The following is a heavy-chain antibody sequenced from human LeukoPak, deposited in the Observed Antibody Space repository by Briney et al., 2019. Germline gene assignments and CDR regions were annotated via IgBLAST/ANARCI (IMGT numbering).Heavy chain of an antibody. CDR3: AQDIAWGAFEH. V-gene: IGHV3-30*04. CDR2: ISYDGSNK. CDR1: GFTFSSYA. D-gene: IGHD7-27*01. Sequence: GRSLRLSCAASGFTFSSYAMHWVRQAPGKGLEWVAVISYDGSNKYYADSVKGRFTISRDDSKNTLSLQMDSLRVEDTALYYCAQDIAWGAFEHWGQGTLVTVSS. J-gene: IGHJ1*01.